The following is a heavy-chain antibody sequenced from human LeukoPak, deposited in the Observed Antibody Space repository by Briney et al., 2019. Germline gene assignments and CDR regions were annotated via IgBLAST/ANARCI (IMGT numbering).Heavy chain of an antibody. V-gene: IGHV3-48*02. D-gene: IGHD4-17*01. CDR3: ARDLDYAFDY. CDR1: GFSFSSYA. CDR2: ISSRSSAI. Sequence: GGSLRLSCAASGFSFSSYAMNWVRQAPGKGLEWVSYISSRSSAIYYADSVKGRFTISRDNAKNSLNLQMNSLSDEDTAVYYCARDLDYAFDYWGQGTLVTVSS. J-gene: IGHJ4*02.